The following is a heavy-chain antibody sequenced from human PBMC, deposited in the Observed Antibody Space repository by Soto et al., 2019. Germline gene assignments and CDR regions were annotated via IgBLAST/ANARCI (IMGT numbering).Heavy chain of an antibody. Sequence: QVQLVESGGGVVRPGRSLRLSCSASGFTFSTYGMHWVRQAPGKGLEWVALIWHDGSHKEYADSVKGRFTTSRDNSKNTLYLQMNSLRADDTAVYYCARDLMGVLEGTDYNGMDVWGQGTTVTVSS. CDR3: ARDLMGVLEGTDYNGMDV. CDR1: GFTFSTYG. D-gene: IGHD3-16*01. V-gene: IGHV3-33*01. CDR2: IWHDGSHK. J-gene: IGHJ6*02.